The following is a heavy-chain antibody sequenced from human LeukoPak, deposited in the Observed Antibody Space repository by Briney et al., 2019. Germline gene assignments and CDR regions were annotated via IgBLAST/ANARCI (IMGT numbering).Heavy chain of an antibody. CDR1: GFTVSSNY. V-gene: IGHV3-7*03. CDR2: IKQDGSEK. Sequence: PGGSLRLSCAASGFTVSSNYMSWVRQAPGKGLEWVANIKQDGSEKYYVNSVKGRFTISRDNAKNTLYLQMNSLRAEDTAVYYCARAYINHWGQGTLVTVSS. J-gene: IGHJ4*02. CDR3: ARAYINH.